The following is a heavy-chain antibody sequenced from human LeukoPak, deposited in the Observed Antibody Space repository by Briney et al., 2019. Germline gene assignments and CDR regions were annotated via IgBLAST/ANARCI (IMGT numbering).Heavy chain of an antibody. CDR1: GFTFSSYA. Sequence: PGGSLRLSCAASGFTFSSYAMSWVRQAPGKGLEWVSAISGSGGSTYYADSVKGRFTISRDNSKNTLYLQMNSLRAEDTAVYYCAKSLVRGPQPKQWLVAYFDYWGQGTLVTVSS. CDR2: ISGSGGST. D-gene: IGHD6-19*01. V-gene: IGHV3-23*01. J-gene: IGHJ4*02. CDR3: AKSLVRGPQPKQWLVAYFDY.